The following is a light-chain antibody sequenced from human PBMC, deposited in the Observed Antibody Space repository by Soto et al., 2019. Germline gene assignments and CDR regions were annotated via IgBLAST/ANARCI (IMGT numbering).Light chain of an antibody. J-gene: IGKJ5*01. Sequence: ILLTQSPSSLSASVEDRVTITCRASQGSSSYLAWYQQKPGKAPKLLIYGASTLEGGVPFRFSGSGSGTDITLIISSVQPEDFATYYCQQLNTYPITFGQGTRLEIK. V-gene: IGKV1-9*01. CDR1: QGSSSY. CDR2: GAS. CDR3: QQLNTYPIT.